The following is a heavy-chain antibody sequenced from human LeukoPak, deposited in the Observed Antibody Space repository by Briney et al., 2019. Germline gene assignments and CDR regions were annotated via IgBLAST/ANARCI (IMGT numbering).Heavy chain of an antibody. Sequence: SETLSLTCAVYGGSFSGYYWSWIRQPPGKGLEWIGEINHSGGTNYNPSLKSRVTISVDTSKNQFSLKLSSVTAADTAVYYCARGGGWLQYFDYWGQGTLVTVSS. CDR1: GGSFSGYY. CDR2: INHSGGT. D-gene: IGHD5-24*01. CDR3: ARGGGWLQYFDY. V-gene: IGHV4-34*01. J-gene: IGHJ4*02.